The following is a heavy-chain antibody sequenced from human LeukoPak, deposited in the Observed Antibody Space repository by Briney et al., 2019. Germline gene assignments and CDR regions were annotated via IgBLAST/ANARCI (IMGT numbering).Heavy chain of an antibody. Sequence: GGSLRLSCAASGFTFSSYSMNWVRQVPGKGLEWVANLNRDGSERQYVDSVKGRFTISRDNAKNSLYLQMNSLRAEDTALYYCARDSTSCRGCAFDIWGQGTMVTVSS. V-gene: IGHV3-7*01. CDR3: ARDSTSCRGCAFDI. CDR2: LNRDGSER. CDR1: GFTFSSYS. D-gene: IGHD2-2*01. J-gene: IGHJ3*02.